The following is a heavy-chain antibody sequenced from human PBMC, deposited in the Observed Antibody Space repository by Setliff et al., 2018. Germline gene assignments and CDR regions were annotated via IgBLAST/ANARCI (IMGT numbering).Heavy chain of an antibody. Sequence: LSLTCTVSGGSISSYYWSWIRQPAGKGLEWIGHIYIGGSANYNPSLKSRGTMSIDTSKNQFSLKLNTVTAADMAVYYCAREQWLDPPGYYYTDVWAKGTTVTVSS. J-gene: IGHJ6*03. CDR2: IYIGGSA. CDR1: GGSISSYY. D-gene: IGHD6-19*01. CDR3: AREQWLDPPGYYYTDV. V-gene: IGHV4-4*07.